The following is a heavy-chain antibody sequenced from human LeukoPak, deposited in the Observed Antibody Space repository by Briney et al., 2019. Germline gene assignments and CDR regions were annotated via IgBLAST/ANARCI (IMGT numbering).Heavy chain of an antibody. D-gene: IGHD1-26*01. CDR3: ARGVGLDY. J-gene: IGHJ4*02. Sequence: SETLSLTCTVSGYSISSGYYWGWIRQPPGKGLEWIGSIYHRGSTYYNPSLKSRVTISVDMSKNQFSLKLSSVTAADTAVYYCARGVGLDYWGQGTLVTGSS. CDR1: GYSISSGYY. CDR2: IYHRGST. V-gene: IGHV4-38-2*02.